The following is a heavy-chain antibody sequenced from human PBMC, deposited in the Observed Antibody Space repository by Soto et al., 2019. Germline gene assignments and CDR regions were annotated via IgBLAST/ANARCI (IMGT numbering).Heavy chain of an antibody. V-gene: IGHV1-69*13. J-gene: IGHJ4*02. CDR3: ARVRSGSPSAHFDY. CDR1: GGTFSSYA. D-gene: IGHD1-26*01. CDR2: IIPIFGTA. Sequence: ASVKVSCKASGGTFSSYAISWVRQAPGQGLEWMGGIIPIFGTANYAQKFQGRVTITADESTSTAYMELSSLRSEDTAVYYCARVRSGSPSAHFDYWGQGTLVTVSS.